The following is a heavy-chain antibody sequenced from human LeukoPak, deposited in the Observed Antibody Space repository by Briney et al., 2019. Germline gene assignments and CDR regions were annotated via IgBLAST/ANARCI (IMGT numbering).Heavy chain of an antibody. CDR3: AKGLKGCSGSSCYYFFDF. V-gene: IGHV3-23*01. Sequence: GGSLRLSCAASGFTFSSYAISWVRQAPGKGLEWVPAISKSGDSTYYADSVKGRFTISRDNSKNTLDLQMNSLRAEDTAVYYCAKGLKGCSGSSCYYFFDFWGQGALITVSS. CDR1: GFTFSSYA. CDR2: ISKSGDST. J-gene: IGHJ4*02. D-gene: IGHD2-15*01.